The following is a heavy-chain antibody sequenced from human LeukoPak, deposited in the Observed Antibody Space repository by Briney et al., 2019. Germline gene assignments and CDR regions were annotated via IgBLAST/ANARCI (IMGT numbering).Heavy chain of an antibody. V-gene: IGHV1-69*13. CDR2: IIPIFGTA. Sequence: SVKVSCKASGGTFSSYAISWVRQAPGQGLEWMGGIIPIFGTANYAQKFQGRVTITADESTSAAYMELSSLRSEDTAVYYCARATLRFLEWPDDAFDIWGQGTMVTVSS. D-gene: IGHD3-3*01. CDR1: GGTFSSYA. J-gene: IGHJ3*02. CDR3: ARATLRFLEWPDDAFDI.